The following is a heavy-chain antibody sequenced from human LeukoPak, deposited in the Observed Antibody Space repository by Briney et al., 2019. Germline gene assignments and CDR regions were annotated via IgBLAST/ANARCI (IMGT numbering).Heavy chain of an antibody. V-gene: IGHV1-46*01. Sequence: ASVKVSCKASGYTFTSYGISWVRQAPGQGLEWMGIINPSGGSTSYAQKFQGRVTMTRDMSTSTVYMELSSLRSEDTAVYYCARDETHNWKTLGLWGQGTLVTVSS. CDR3: ARDETHNWKTLGL. D-gene: IGHD1-20*01. CDR1: GYTFTSYG. CDR2: INPSGGST. J-gene: IGHJ4*02.